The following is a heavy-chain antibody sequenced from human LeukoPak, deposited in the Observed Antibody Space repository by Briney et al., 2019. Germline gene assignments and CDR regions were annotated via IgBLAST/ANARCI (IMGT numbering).Heavy chain of an antibody. CDR3: ARVRSGWYGETGAFDI. D-gene: IGHD6-19*01. CDR1: GFTFSSYA. CDR2: ISYDGSSK. Sequence: PGGSLRLSCAASGFTFSSYAMHWVRQAPGKGLEWVAVISYDGSSKYYADSVKGRFTISRDNSKNTLYLQMNSLRAEDTAVYYCARVRSGWYGETGAFDIWGQGTMVTVSS. J-gene: IGHJ3*02. V-gene: IGHV3-30*04.